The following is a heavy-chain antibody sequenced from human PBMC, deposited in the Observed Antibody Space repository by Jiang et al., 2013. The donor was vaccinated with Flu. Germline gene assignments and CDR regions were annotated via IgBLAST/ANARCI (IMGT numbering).Heavy chain of an antibody. J-gene: IGHJ4*02. CDR1: GGSISSSSYY. CDR3: ARLVWRVVRGVYFDY. CDR2: IYYSGST. D-gene: IGHD3-10*01. V-gene: IGHV4-39*01. Sequence: GLVKPSETLSLTCTVSGGSISSSSYYWGWIRQPPGKGLEWIGSIYYSGSTYYNPSLKSRVTISVDMSKNQFSLKLSSVTAADTAVYYCARLVWRVVRGVYFDYWGQGTLVTVSS.